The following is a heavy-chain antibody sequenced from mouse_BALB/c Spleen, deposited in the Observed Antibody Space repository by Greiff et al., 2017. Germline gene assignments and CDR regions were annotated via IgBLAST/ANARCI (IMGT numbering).Heavy chain of an antibody. CDR2: IYPGNVNT. Sequence: VQLQQSGPELVKPGASVRISCKASGYTFTSYYIHWVKQRPGQGLEWIGWIYPGNVNTKYNEKFKGKATLTADKSSSTAYMQLSSLTSEDSAVYFCARGEDYDLDYWGQGTSVTVSS. CDR3: ARGEDYDLDY. V-gene: IGHV1S56*01. J-gene: IGHJ4*01. D-gene: IGHD2-4*01. CDR1: GYTFTSYY.